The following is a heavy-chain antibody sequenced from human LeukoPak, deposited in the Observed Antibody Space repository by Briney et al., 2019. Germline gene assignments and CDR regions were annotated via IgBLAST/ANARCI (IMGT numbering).Heavy chain of an antibody. CDR2: ISGSSAAI. V-gene: IGHV3-48*01. CDR1: GFTFSTYS. D-gene: IGHD3-22*01. J-gene: IGHJ5*02. Sequence: HPGGSLRLSCAASGFTFSTYSMNWVRQAPGKGLEWVSYISGSSAAIYYADSVRGRFTISRDNARNSLYLQMNSLRAEDTAVYYCTRSRTYYYDTNWFDPRGQGTLVTVSS. CDR3: TRSRTYYYDTNWFDP.